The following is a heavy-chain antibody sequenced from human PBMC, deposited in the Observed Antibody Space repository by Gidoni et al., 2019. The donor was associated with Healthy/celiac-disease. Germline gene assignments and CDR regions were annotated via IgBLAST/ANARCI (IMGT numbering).Heavy chain of an antibody. CDR2: ISYYGSNK. D-gene: IGHD3-16*01. CDR1: GFNVSSYA. J-gene: IGHJ4*02. V-gene: IGHV3-30-3*01. Sequence: QVQLVESGGGVVQPGRSLRLSCAASGFNVSSYAMHWVRQAPGKGLEWVAVISYYGSNKYYADSVKGRFTISRDNSKNTLYLQMNSLRAEDTAVYYCARDLNYDYVWGPIDYWGQGTLVTVSS. CDR3: ARDLNYDYVWGPIDY.